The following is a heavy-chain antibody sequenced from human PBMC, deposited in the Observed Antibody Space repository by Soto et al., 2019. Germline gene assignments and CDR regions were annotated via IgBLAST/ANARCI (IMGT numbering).Heavy chain of an antibody. V-gene: IGHV3-30*03. CDR1: GFPFTAYG. CDR3: VGGQYYLGY. D-gene: IGHD3-10*01. Sequence: QVHLVESGGGVVQPGRSLRLSCAASGFPFTAYGMHWVREAPGKGLEWVAVISYEGSNKFYADSVKGRFTISRDNSKNTLYLQMNSLRPEDPALCYGVGGQYYLGYRGQGTLVTLSS. J-gene: IGHJ4*02. CDR2: ISYEGSNK.